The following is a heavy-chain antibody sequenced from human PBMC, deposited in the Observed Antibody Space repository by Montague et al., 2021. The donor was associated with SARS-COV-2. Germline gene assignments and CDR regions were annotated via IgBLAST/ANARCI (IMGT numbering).Heavy chain of an antibody. CDR3: ARSKLLRSGYSSGWYGPGWSDP. Sequence: CAISGDSVASNSGAWNWIRLSPSRGLEWLGRTYYRSKWYVDYAGSVRSRITINPDTSKNQFSLQMSSVTPDDTAVYYCARSKLLRSGYSSGWYGPGWSDPWGQGTPVTVSS. J-gene: IGHJ5*02. CDR1: GDSVASNSGA. CDR2: TYYRSKWYV. V-gene: IGHV6-1*01. D-gene: IGHD6-19*01.